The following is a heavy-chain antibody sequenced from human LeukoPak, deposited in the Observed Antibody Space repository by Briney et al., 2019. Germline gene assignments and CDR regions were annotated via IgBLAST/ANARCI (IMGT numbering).Heavy chain of an antibody. CDR2: ISSSGSKM. CDR1: GFTFTNFE. CDR3: ARGPRDPTEYCSGGRCAPTYEV. D-gene: IGHD2-15*01. J-gene: IGHJ4*02. V-gene: IGHV3-48*03. Sequence: GGSLRLSCAASGFTFTNFEMNWVRQAPGKGLEWVSYISSSGSKMYFADSVKGRFSISRDNAKNSLYLQMNSLRAEGTAVYYCARGPRDPTEYCSGGRCAPTYEVWGQGTLVTVSS.